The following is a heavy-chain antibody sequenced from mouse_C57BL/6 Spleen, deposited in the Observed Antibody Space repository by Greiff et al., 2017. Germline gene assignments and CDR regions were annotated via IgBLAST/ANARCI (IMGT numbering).Heavy chain of an antibody. CDR1: GYSITSGYY. CDR3: ARDMDREGFDY. Sequence: EVQLQESGPGLVKPSQSLSLTCSVTGYSITSGYYWNWIRQFPGNKLEWMGYISYDGSNNYNPSLKNRISITRDTSKNQFFLKLNSVTTEDTATYYCARDMDREGFDYWGQGTTLTVSS. CDR2: ISYDGSN. D-gene: IGHD3-3*01. V-gene: IGHV3-6*01. J-gene: IGHJ2*01.